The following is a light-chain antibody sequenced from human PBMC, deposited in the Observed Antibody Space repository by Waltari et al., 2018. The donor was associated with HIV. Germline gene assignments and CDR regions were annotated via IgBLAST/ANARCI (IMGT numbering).Light chain of an antibody. J-gene: IGLJ3*02. V-gene: IGLV6-57*02. CDR2: EDN. CDR1: SGTIASHH. CDR3: QSFNDNNEWV. Sequence: NFLLTQTHSVSASPGETVIIPCTSSSGTIASHHVPWLQQRPGAAPTTIIYEDNQRSSGIPDRFSGSIDTSSNSASLTISGLKTEDEADYYCQSFNDNNEWVFGGGTKVTVL.